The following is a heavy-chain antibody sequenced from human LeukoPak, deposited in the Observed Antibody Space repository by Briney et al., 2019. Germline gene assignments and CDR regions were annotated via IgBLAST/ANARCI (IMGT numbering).Heavy chain of an antibody. CDR1: GFTFSSYA. Sequence: GGSLRLSCAASGFTFSSYAMHWVRQAPGKGLEWVVVISYDGSNKYYADSVKGRFTISRDNSKNTLYLQMNSLRAEDTAVYYCAREVWPYYFDYWGQGTLVTVSS. CDR3: AREVWPYYFDY. CDR2: ISYDGSNK. J-gene: IGHJ4*02. V-gene: IGHV3-30*04.